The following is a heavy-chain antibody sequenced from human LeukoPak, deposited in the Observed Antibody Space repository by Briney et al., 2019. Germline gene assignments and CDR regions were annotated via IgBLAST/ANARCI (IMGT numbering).Heavy chain of an antibody. V-gene: IGHV3-30-3*01. J-gene: IGHJ6*02. D-gene: IGHD2-2*03. CDR3: ASSGYCSSTSCFHTYYDFWSGYPRTPYYYYGMDV. Sequence: GGSLRLSCAASGFTFSSYAMHWVRQAPGKGLEWVAVISYDGSNKYYADSVKGRFTISRDNSKNTLYLQMNSLRAEDTAVYYCASSGYCSSTSCFHTYYDFWSGYPRTPYYYYGMDVWGQGTTVTVSS. CDR1: GFTFSSYA. CDR2: ISYDGSNK.